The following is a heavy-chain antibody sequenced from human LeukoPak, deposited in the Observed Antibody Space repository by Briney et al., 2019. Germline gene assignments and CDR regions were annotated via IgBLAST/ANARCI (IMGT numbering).Heavy chain of an antibody. V-gene: IGHV3-48*04. CDR3: ARDQPGVGYDY. J-gene: IGHJ4*02. CDR2: ISSSGSTI. CDR1: GFAFSTYA. D-gene: IGHD2-8*01. Sequence: PGGSLRLSCAASGFAFSTYAMHWARQAPGKGLEWVSYISSSGSTIYYADSVKGRFTISRDNAKNSLYLQMNSLRAEDTAVYYCARDQPGVGYDYWGQGTLVTVSS.